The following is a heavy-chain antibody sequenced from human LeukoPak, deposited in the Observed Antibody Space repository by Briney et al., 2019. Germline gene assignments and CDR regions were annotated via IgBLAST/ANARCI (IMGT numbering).Heavy chain of an antibody. V-gene: IGHV3-73*01. CDR3: TRTSDILTGYTPREAYYYYYMDV. J-gene: IGHJ6*03. Sequence: GGSLRLSCAASGFTFSSYSMNWVRQAPGKGLEWVGRIRSKANSYATVYAASVKGRFTISRDDSKNTAYLQMNSLKTEDTAVYYCTRTSDILTGYTPREAYYYYYMDVWGKGTTVTVSS. CDR1: GFTFSSYS. CDR2: IRSKANSYAT. D-gene: IGHD3-9*01.